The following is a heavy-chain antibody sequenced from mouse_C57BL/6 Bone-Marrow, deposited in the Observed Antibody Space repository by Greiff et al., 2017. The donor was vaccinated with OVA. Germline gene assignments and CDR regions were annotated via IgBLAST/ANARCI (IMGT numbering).Heavy chain of an antibody. J-gene: IGHJ3*01. CDR2: IYPRSGNT. D-gene: IGHD1-1*01. CDR3: ARDFLYYYVSSYRFAY. CDR1: GYTFTSYG. V-gene: IGHV1-81*01. Sequence: QVQLQQSGAELARPGASVKLSCKASGYTFTSYGISWVKQRTGQGLEWIGEIYPRSGNTYYNEKFKGKATLTADKSSSTAYMELRSLTSEDSAVYFCARDFLYYYVSSYRFAYWGQGTLVTVSA.